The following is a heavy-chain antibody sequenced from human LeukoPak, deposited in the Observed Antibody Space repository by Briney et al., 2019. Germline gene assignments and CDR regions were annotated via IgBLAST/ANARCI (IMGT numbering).Heavy chain of an antibody. Sequence: SETLSLTCTVSGGTISSYYWGWIRQPPGKGLEWIGYIYHSGNTNYNPSLKSRVTIAVDTSKNQFSLRLSSVTAADTAMYYCARETPESLFDYWGQGIQVTVSS. V-gene: IGHV4-59*01. J-gene: IGHJ4*02. CDR2: IYHSGNT. CDR1: GGTISSYY. D-gene: IGHD1-14*01. CDR3: ARETPESLFDY.